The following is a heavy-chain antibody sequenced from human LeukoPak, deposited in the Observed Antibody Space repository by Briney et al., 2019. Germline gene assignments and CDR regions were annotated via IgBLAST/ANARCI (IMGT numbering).Heavy chain of an antibody. J-gene: IGHJ5*02. V-gene: IGHV4-34*01. Sequence: SETLSLTCAVYGGSFSGYSWSWIRQPPGKGLEWIGEINHSGSTNYNPSLKSRVTISVDTSKNQFSLKLSSVTAAGTAVYYCARHPLVLLWFGKVSWFDPWGQGTLVTVSS. CDR1: GGSFSGYS. CDR3: ARHPLVLLWFGKVSWFDP. D-gene: IGHD3-10*01. CDR2: INHSGST.